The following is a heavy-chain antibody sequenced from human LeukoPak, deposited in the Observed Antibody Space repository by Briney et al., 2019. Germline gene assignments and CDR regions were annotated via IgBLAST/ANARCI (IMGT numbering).Heavy chain of an antibody. CDR3: ARGTTISFDY. D-gene: IGHD3-9*01. J-gene: IGHJ4*02. CDR2: IYYGGST. V-gene: IGHV4-30-4*07. CDR1: GGSISSGGYS. Sequence: SETLSLTCAVSGGSISSGGYSWSWIRQPPGTGLEWIGYIYYGGSTYYNPSLKSRVTISVDTSKNQFSLKLSSVTAADTAVYYCARGTTISFDYWGQGTLVTVSS.